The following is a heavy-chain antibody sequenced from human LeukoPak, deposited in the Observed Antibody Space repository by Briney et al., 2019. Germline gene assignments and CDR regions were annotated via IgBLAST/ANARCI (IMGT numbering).Heavy chain of an antibody. CDR3: AREEVTMVRGVIKMNWFDP. Sequence: ASVKVSCKASGYTFTSYYMHWVRQAPGQGLEWMGIINPSGGSTSYAQKFQGRVTMTRDTSTSTVYMELSSLRSEDTAVYYCAREEVTMVRGVIKMNWFDPWGQGTLVTVSS. J-gene: IGHJ5*02. CDR1: GYTFTSYY. CDR2: INPSGGST. V-gene: IGHV1-46*01. D-gene: IGHD3-10*01.